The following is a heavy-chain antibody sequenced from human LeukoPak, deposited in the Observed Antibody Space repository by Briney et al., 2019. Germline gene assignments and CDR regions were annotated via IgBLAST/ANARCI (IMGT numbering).Heavy chain of an antibody. Sequence: SETLSLTCAVYGGSFSDYYWSWIRQPPGKGLEWIGEINHSGSTNYNPSLKSRVTISVDTSKNQFSLKLSSVTAADTAVYYCARSGMGYCSSTSCYPFDYWGQGTLVTVSS. CDR3: ARSGMGYCSSTSCYPFDY. V-gene: IGHV4-34*01. D-gene: IGHD2-2*01. CDR1: GGSFSDYY. CDR2: INHSGST. J-gene: IGHJ4*02.